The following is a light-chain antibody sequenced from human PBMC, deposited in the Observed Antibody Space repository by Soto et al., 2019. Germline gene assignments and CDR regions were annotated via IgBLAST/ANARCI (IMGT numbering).Light chain of an antibody. J-gene: IGLJ2*01. Sequence: QSVLTQPPSASGTPGQRVTISCSGSISNIGSNSVAWYQHLPGTAPRLLIYSNNERASGVPDRFSVSKSDTSASLAISGLQSADEADYYCAAWDDRLIGVIFGGGTKLTVL. CDR1: ISNIGSNS. CDR2: SNN. CDR3: AAWDDRLIGVI. V-gene: IGLV1-44*01.